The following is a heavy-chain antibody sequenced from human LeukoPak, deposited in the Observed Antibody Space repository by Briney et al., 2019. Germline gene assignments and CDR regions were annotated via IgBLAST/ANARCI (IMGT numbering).Heavy chain of an antibody. CDR2: IWYDGSNK. J-gene: IGHJ4*02. CDR3: ARESPFDY. CDR1: GFTFSTYG. Sequence: GGSLRLSCAASGFTFSTYGMHWVRQAPGKGLEWVAVIWYDGSNKFYADSVKGRFTISRDNSKNTLFLRMNSLRAEDTAVYYCARESPFDYWGQGTLVTVSS. V-gene: IGHV3-33*01.